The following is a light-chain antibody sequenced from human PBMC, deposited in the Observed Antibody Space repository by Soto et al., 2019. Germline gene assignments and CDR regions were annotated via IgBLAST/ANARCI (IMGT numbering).Light chain of an antibody. V-gene: IGKV1-8*01. Sequence: AIRMTQSPSSLSASTGDRVTITCRASQGISRYLAWYQQKPGKAPKLLLYAASTLQSGVPSRFSGSGSGTDFTLTISCLQSEDFATYYCQQYYSYPYTFGPGTKLEIK. J-gene: IGKJ2*01. CDR2: AAS. CDR1: QGISRY. CDR3: QQYYSYPYT.